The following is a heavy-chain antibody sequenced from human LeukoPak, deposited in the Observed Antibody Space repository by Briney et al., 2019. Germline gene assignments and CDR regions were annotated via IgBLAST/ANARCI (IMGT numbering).Heavy chain of an antibody. CDR2: IYSSGST. CDR1: GGSMSSYY. CDR3: ARHPRASDPFDI. J-gene: IGHJ3*02. Sequence: PSETLSLTCVVSGGSMSSYYWSWIRQAPGKGLEWIGDIYSSGSTNYNPSLKSRVAISEDTSKNQFSLRLTSVTAADTAVYYCARHPRASDPFDIWGQGTIVTVSS. V-gene: IGHV4-4*09.